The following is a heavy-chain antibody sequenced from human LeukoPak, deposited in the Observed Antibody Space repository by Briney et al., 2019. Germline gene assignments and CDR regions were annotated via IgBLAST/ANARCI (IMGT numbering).Heavy chain of an antibody. CDR3: AREDGDYVVSFDY. Sequence: ASVKVSCKASGYTFTGYYMHWVRQAPGQGLEWMGWINPNSGGTSYAQKFQGRVTMTRDTSISTAYMELSRLRSDDTAVYYCAREDGDYVVSFDYWGQGTLVTVSS. J-gene: IGHJ4*02. V-gene: IGHV1-2*02. CDR1: GYTFTGYY. D-gene: IGHD4-17*01. CDR2: INPNSGGT.